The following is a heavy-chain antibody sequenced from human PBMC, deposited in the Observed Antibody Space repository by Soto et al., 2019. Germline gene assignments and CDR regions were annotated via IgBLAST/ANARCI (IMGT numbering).Heavy chain of an antibody. CDR1: GYTFTSYY. CDR3: ARVNLIAAAGTGPENYGMDV. Sequence: ASVKVSCKASGYTFTSYYMHWVRQAPGQGLEWMGIINPSGGSTSYAQKFQGRVTMTRDTSTSTVYMELSSLRSEDTAVYYCARVNLIAAAGTGPENYGMDVWGQGTTVTVSS. CDR2: INPSGGST. V-gene: IGHV1-46*01. D-gene: IGHD6-13*01. J-gene: IGHJ6*02.